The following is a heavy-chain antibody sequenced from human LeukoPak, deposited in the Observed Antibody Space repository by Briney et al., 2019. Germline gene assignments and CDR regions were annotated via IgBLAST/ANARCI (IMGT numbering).Heavy chain of an antibody. J-gene: IGHJ4*02. Sequence: PGGSLRLSCAASGFTFSSYAMGWVRQAPGKGLEWVSAIRSDGSITNYADSVKGRFTTSRDNSKNTLDLQMNSLRADDTAVYHCAKRSCSGGSCNFDYWGQGTLVTVSS. CDR1: GFTFSSYA. V-gene: IGHV3-23*01. CDR2: IRSDGSIT. D-gene: IGHD2-15*01. CDR3: AKRSCSGGSCNFDY.